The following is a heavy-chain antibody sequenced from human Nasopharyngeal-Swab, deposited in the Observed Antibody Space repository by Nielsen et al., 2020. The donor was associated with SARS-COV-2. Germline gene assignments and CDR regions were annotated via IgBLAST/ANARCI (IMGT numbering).Heavy chain of an antibody. D-gene: IGHD3-22*01. Sequence: WVRQAPGQGLEWMGGIIPIFGTANYAPKFQGRVTITADESTSTAYMELSSLRSEDTAVYYCARGLAGSIAGAYYYDSSGYYYFYYFDYWGQGTLVTVSS. J-gene: IGHJ4*02. CDR2: IIPIFGTA. CDR3: ARGLAGSIAGAYYYDSSGYYYFYYFDY. V-gene: IGHV1-69*01.